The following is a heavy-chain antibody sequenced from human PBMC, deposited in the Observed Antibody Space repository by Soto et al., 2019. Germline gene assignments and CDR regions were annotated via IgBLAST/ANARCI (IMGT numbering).Heavy chain of an antibody. CDR3: ARKEISSSPPHCGDYVLEGAFDI. J-gene: IGHJ3*02. CDR2: IIPIFGTA. CDR1: GGTFSSYA. V-gene: IGHV1-69*06. Sequence: ASVKVSCKASGGTFSSYAISWVRQAPGQGLEWMGGIIPIFGTANYAQKFQGRVTVTADKSTSTAYMELSSLRSEDTAVYYCARKEISSSPPHCGDYVLEGAFDIWGQGTMVTVSS. D-gene: IGHD4-17*01.